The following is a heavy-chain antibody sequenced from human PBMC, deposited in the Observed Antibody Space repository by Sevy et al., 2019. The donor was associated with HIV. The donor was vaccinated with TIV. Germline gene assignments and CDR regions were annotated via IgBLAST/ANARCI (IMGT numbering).Heavy chain of an antibody. D-gene: IGHD3-22*01. V-gene: IGHV4-39*01. CDR3: ARHYYDSSGYYFRFWSGGIYFDY. CDR2: IYYSGST. J-gene: IGHJ4*02. Sequence: SETLSLTCTVSGGSISSSSYYWGWIRQPPGKGLEWIGSIYYSGSTYYNPSLKSRVTISVDTSKNQFSLKLSSVTAADTAGYYCARHYYDSSGYYFRFWSGGIYFDYWGQGTLVTVSS. CDR1: GGSISSSSYY.